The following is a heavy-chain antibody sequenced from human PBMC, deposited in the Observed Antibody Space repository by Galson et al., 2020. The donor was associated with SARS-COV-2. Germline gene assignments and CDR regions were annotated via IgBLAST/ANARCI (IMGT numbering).Heavy chain of an antibody. D-gene: IGHD3-10*01. J-gene: IGHJ6*02. V-gene: IGHV3-23*01. CDR2: ISGSGGST. Sequence: TGGSLRLSCAASGFTFSSYAMSWVRQAPGQGLEWVSAISGSGGSTYYADSVKGRFTISRDNSKNTLYLQMNSLRAKDTAVYYCAKQYYGSGSYYKYYGMDVWGQGTTVTVSS. CDR3: AKQYYGSGSYYKYYGMDV. CDR1: GFTFSSYA.